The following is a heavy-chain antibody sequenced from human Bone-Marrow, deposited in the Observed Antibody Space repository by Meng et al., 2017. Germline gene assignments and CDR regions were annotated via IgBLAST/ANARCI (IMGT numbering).Heavy chain of an antibody. V-gene: IGHV4-34*01. CDR1: GGSFSGYY. Sequence: WGGGRWQPSAPPSLTLAVYGGSFSGYYWSWIRQPPGKGLEWIGEINHSGSTNYNPSLKSRVTISVDTSKNQFSLKLSSVTAADTAVYYCARGVASPIFSTVVTPAFDYWGQGTLVTVSS. J-gene: IGHJ4*02. D-gene: IGHD4-23*01. CDR3: ARGVASPIFSTVVTPAFDY. CDR2: INHSGST.